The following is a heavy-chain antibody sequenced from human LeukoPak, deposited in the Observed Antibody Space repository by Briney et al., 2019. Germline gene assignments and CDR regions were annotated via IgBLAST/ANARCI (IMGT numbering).Heavy chain of an antibody. CDR3: AKDEGCSSTSCYYYGMDV. CDR2: ISGSGGST. Sequence: GGSLRLSCAASGFTFSSYAMSWVRQAPGKGLEWVSAISGSGGSTYYADSVKGRFTISRDNSKNTLYLQMNSLRAEDTAVYYCAKDEGCSSTSCYYYGMDVWGQGTTVTVSS. V-gene: IGHV3-23*01. CDR1: GFTFSSYA. J-gene: IGHJ6*02. D-gene: IGHD2-2*01.